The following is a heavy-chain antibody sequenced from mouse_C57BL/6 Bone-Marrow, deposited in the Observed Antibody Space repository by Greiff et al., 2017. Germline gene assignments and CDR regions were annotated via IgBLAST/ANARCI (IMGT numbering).Heavy chain of an antibody. CDR3: ARSGGYYRFAY. CDR2: IDPSDRYP. J-gene: IGHJ3*01. V-gene: IGHV1-69*01. Sequence: QVQLQQPGAELVMPGASVKLSCKASGYTFTSYWMHWVKQRPGQGLEWIGEIDPSDRYPNYNQKFKGKSTLTVEHSSSTAYMQLSSLTSEDSAVYYCARSGGYYRFAYWGQGTLVTVSA. CDR1: GYTFTSYW. D-gene: IGHD2-3*01.